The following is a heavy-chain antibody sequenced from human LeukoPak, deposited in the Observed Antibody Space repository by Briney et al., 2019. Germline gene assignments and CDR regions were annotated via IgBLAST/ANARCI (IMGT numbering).Heavy chain of an antibody. CDR2: INPNSGGT. CDR1: GYTFTAYY. CDR3: ARDTSSSPGY. D-gene: IGHD2-2*01. J-gene: IGHJ4*02. Sequence: ASVKVSCKASGYTFTAYYLHWVRQAPGQGLEWMGWINPNSGGTHYAQKFQGRVTMARDTSISTAYMELSRLRSDDTAVYYCARDTSSSPGYWGQGTLVTVSS. V-gene: IGHV1-2*02.